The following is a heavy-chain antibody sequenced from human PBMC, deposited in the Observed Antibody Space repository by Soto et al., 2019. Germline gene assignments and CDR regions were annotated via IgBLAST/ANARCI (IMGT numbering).Heavy chain of an antibody. J-gene: IGHJ6*02. D-gene: IGHD3-10*01. CDR1: GGTFSSYA. V-gene: IGHV1-69*06. CDR2: IIPIFGTA. CDR3: ARGYYYGSGSYPSYYYYYYGMVV. Sequence: GASVKVSCKASGGTFSSYAISWVRQAPGQGLEWMGGIIPIFGTASYAQKFQGRVTITADKSTSTAYMELSSLRSEDTAVYYCARGYYYGSGSYPSYYYYYYGMVVWGQGTTVTVSS.